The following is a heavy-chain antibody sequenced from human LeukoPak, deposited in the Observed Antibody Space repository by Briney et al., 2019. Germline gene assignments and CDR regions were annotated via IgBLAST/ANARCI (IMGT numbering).Heavy chain of an antibody. V-gene: IGHV1-24*01. CDR3: ATDASSGYCSGGSCYSGFWFDP. CDR1: GYTLTELS. D-gene: IGHD2-15*01. J-gene: IGHJ5*02. CDR2: FDPEDGDT. Sequence: ASVKVSCKVSGYTLTELSMHWVRQAPGKGLEWMGGFDPEDGDTIYAQKFQGRVTMTEDTSTDTAYMELSSLRSEDTAVYYCATDASSGYCSGGSCYSGFWFDPWGQGTLVTVSS.